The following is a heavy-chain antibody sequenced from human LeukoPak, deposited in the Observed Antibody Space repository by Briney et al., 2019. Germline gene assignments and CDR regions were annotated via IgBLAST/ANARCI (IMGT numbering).Heavy chain of an antibody. V-gene: IGHV3-11*06. D-gene: IGHD6-13*01. CDR1: GFTFSDYY. CDR3: ARVGSTAEAGTPDY. Sequence: GGSLRLSCAASGFTFSDYYMSWIRQAPGKGLEWLSYISRSGSHTPYADSVKGRFTVSRDNAKNSLSLELNSLRVEDTAIYYCARVGSTAEAGTPDYWGQGTLVTVSS. J-gene: IGHJ4*02. CDR2: ISRSGSHT.